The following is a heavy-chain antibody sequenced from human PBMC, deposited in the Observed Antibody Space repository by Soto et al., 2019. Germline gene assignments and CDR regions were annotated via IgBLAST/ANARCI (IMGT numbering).Heavy chain of an antibody. V-gene: IGHV3-74*01. CDR3: AIVAGVCSGSSCELYGMDV. CDR1: GFTLSWYW. D-gene: IGHD2-2*01. CDR2: IHSDGTTT. Sequence: EVQLVESGGGLVQPGGSLRLSCAASGFTLSWYWMHWVRQAPGKGLVWVSRIHSDGTTTTYADSVRGRFTISRDNAKNTLYLQMNSLRAEDTAVYYCAIVAGVCSGSSCELYGMDVWGQGTTVTVSS. J-gene: IGHJ6*02.